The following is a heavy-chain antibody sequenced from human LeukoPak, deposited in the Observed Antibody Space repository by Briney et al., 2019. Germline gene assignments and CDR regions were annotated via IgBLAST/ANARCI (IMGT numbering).Heavy chain of an antibody. CDR2: IYYSGST. D-gene: IGHD6-19*01. CDR1: GGSISSSNYY. CDR3: ARVSVAGSDY. J-gene: IGHJ4*02. V-gene: IGHV4-61*05. Sequence: SETLSLTCTVSGGSISSSNYYWGWIRQPPGKGLEWIGYIYYSGSTNYNPSLKSRATISVDTPKNQFSLKLSSVTAADTAVYYCARVSVAGSDYWGQGTLVTVSS.